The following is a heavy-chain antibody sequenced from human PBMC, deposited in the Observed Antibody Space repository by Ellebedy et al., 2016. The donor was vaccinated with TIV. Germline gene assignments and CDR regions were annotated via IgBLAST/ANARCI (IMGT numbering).Heavy chain of an antibody. V-gene: IGHV4-38-2*02. D-gene: IGHD3-10*01. Sequence: SETLSLTCTVSGYFISSGYYWGWIRQPPGKGLEWIGSIYHDGSTYYNPSLRSRVTISVDTSKNQFSLKLISVTAADPAVYFCARDSRMVFNDAFDIWGQGTLVTVSS. CDR2: IYHDGST. CDR1: GYFISSGYY. J-gene: IGHJ3*02. CDR3: ARDSRMVFNDAFDI.